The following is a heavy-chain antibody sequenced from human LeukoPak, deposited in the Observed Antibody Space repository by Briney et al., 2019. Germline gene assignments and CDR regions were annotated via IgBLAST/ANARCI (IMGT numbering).Heavy chain of an antibody. CDR1: GYTFTGYY. D-gene: IGHD5-12*01. Sequence: AASVTVSCKASGYTFTGYYMHWVRQAPGQGLEWMGWINPNSGGTNYAQKFQGRVTMTRDTSISTAYMELSRLRSDDTAVYYCAKTHSGYDHGMDVWGQGTTVTVSS. CDR2: INPNSGGT. CDR3: AKTHSGYDHGMDV. V-gene: IGHV1-2*02. J-gene: IGHJ6*02.